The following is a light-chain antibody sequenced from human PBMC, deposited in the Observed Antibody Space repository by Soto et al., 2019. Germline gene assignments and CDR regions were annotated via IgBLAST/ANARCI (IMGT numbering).Light chain of an antibody. CDR2: DAS. CDR1: QSVSTY. V-gene: IGKV3-11*01. Sequence: EIVLTQSPATLSLSPGERATLSCRASQSVSTYLAWYQQKSGQAPRLLIFDASNRATGIPARFSGGGSGTDFTLTISSLAPEDFAGYYCQQQATFGQGTKVEIK. J-gene: IGKJ1*01. CDR3: QQQAT.